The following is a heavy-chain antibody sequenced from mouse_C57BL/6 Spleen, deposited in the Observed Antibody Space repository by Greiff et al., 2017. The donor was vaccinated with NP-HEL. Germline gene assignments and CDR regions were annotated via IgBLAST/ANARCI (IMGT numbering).Heavy chain of an antibody. CDR1: GYSITSGYY. J-gene: IGHJ4*01. CDR2: ISYDGSN. V-gene: IGHV3-6*01. Sequence: ESGPGLVKPSQSLSLTCSVTGYSITSGYYWNWIRQFPGNKLEWMGYISYDGSNNFNPSLKNRISITRDTSNNQFFLKLNSVTTEDTATYYCARDRGDYGSSYDYAMDYWGQGTSVTVSS. D-gene: IGHD1-1*01. CDR3: ARDRGDYGSSYDYAMDY.